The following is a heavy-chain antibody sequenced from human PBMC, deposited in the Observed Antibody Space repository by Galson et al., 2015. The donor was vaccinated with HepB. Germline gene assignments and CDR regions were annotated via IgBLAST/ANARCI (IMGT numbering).Heavy chain of an antibody. CDR1: GFTFSSYA. CDR3: ARGTTLTTDPPFDY. Sequence: SLRLSCAAFGFTFSSYAVHWVRQAPGKGLEWVALISYDGSKKYYADSVKGRFTISRDNSKNTLYLQMNSLRAEDTAVYYCARGTTLTTDPPFDYWGQGTLVTVSS. D-gene: IGHD1-7*01. V-gene: IGHV3-30-3*01. J-gene: IGHJ4*02. CDR2: ISYDGSKK.